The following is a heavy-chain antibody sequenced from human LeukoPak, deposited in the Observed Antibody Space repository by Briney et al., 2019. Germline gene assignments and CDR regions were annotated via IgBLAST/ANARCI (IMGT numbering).Heavy chain of an antibody. Sequence: GGSLRLSCAASGFTFSSYSMNWVRQAPGKGLEWVSSISSSSSYISYADSVKGRFTISRDNAKNSLYLQMNSLRAEDTAVYYCARDISGIAVAFDYWGQGTLVTVSS. CDR1: GFTFSSYS. CDR3: ARDISGIAVAFDY. CDR2: ISSSSSYI. J-gene: IGHJ4*02. D-gene: IGHD6-19*01. V-gene: IGHV3-21*01.